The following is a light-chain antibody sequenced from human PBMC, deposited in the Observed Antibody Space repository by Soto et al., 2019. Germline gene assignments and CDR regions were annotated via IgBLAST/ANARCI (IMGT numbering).Light chain of an antibody. CDR1: QSITSW. CDR2: DAS. CDR3: QQYNSYSVT. Sequence: DIQMTQSPSTLSASVGDRVTITCRASQSITSWLAWYQQKPGKAPKLQIYDASSLESGVPSRFSGSRSGTEFTLTISSLQPDDFATYYCQQYNSYSVTFGQGTKLEIK. V-gene: IGKV1-5*01. J-gene: IGKJ2*01.